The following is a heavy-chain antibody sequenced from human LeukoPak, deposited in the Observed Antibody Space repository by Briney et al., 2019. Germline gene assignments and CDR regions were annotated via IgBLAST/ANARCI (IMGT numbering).Heavy chain of an antibody. J-gene: IGHJ4*02. CDR2: INHSGST. CDR3: ARVRAYDSSVGY. CDR1: GGSFSGYY. D-gene: IGHD3-22*01. V-gene: IGHV4-34*01. Sequence: PETLSLTCAVYGGSFSGYYWSWIRQPPGKGLEWIGEINHSGSTNYNPSLKSRVTISVDTSKNQFSLKLSSVTAADTAVYYCARVRAYDSSVGYWGQGTLVTVSS.